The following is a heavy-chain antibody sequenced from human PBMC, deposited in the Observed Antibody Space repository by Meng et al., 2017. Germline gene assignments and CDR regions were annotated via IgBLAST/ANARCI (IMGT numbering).Heavy chain of an antibody. CDR2: IERKSDGGTI. D-gene: IGHD6-13*01. Sequence: VHLVGSGGGLVKPGGSLRLSCVASGLRCTDAWMSWVRQAPGKGLEWVGRIERKSDGGTIYYAAPVKGRFTISRDDSKNTLYLQMDSLINEDTAVYFCATGAAAADHWGQGTLVTVSS. V-gene: IGHV3-15*04. J-gene: IGHJ4*02. CDR3: ATGAAAADH. CDR1: GLRCTDAW.